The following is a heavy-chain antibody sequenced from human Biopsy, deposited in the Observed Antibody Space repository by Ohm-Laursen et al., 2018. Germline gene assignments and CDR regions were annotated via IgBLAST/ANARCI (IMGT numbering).Heavy chain of an antibody. J-gene: IGHJ6*02. CDR3: ARTPILIVSAGLVYRHRRHLQGMDV. CDR1: GFSLSARGMC. V-gene: IGHV2-70*11. Sequence: PTQTLTLTSSFSGFSLSARGMCVSWIRQAPGKALEWLARADWDDYKDYSASLQTKLSISKDTSNDQVVLTVNNVDPADTATYYCARTPILIVSAGLVYRHRRHLQGMDVWGQGIAVTVS. D-gene: IGHD6-13*01. CDR2: ADWDDYK.